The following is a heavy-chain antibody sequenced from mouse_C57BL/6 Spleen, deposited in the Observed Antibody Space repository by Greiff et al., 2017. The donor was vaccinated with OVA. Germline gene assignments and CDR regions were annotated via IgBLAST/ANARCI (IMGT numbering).Heavy chain of an antibody. CDR3: ARWGWDRAYFDY. CDR1: GYTFTSYW. D-gene: IGHD3-3*01. V-gene: IGHV1-69*01. CDR2: IDPSDSYT. Sequence: QVQLQQPGAELVMPGASVKLSCKASGYTFTSYWMHWVKQRPGQGLEWIGEIDPSDSYTNYNQKFKGKSTLTVDKSSSTAYMQLSSLTSEDSAVYYCARWGWDRAYFDYWGQGTTLTVSS. J-gene: IGHJ2*01.